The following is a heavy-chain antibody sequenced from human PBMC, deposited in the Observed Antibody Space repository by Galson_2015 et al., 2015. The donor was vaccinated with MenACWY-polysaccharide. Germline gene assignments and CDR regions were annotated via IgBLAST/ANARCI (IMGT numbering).Heavy chain of an antibody. CDR2: IIPIAQMT. CDR3: ARADCSGNTCYFGD. V-gene: IGHV1-69*04. D-gene: IGHD2-15*01. J-gene: IGHJ4*02. Sequence: SVKASCKASGGSFSDHGFSWVRQAPGQGLEWVARIIPIAQMTHYAQRFQGRVTITADTSTRTVYLELTSLKFEDSAVYFCARADCSGNTCYFGDWGQGTLVTVSS. CDR1: GGSFSDHG.